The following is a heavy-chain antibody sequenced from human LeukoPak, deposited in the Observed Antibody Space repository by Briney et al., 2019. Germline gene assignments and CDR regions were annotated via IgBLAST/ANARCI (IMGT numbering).Heavy chain of an antibody. V-gene: IGHV3-23*01. CDR3: AKYRTTSSSRDFDS. CDR1: GFTFSSYA. Sequence: GGSLRLSCAASGFTFSSYAMTWVRQAPGKGLEWVSVISAGSNGYYADSVKGRFTVSRDNSKNTLYLQMSSLRDEDTAVYYCAKYRTTSSSRDFDSWGPGTLVTVSS. D-gene: IGHD6-6*01. CDR2: ISAGSNG. J-gene: IGHJ4*02.